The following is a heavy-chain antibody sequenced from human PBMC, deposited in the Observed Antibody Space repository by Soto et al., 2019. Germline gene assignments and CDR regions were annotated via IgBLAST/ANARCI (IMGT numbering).Heavy chain of an antibody. J-gene: IGHJ6*02. V-gene: IGHV5-51*01. D-gene: IGHD4-17*01. Sequence: PGESLKISCKGSGYSFTSYCIGWVRQVSGKGLEWMASIYHGDSDTRYSPSVQGQFTISTDKSNNTAYLQRSSLKASDTAMYYCARWGYGGNDELGMDVWGQGTTVTVSS. CDR2: IYHGDSDT. CDR1: GYSFTSYC. CDR3: ARWGYGGNDELGMDV.